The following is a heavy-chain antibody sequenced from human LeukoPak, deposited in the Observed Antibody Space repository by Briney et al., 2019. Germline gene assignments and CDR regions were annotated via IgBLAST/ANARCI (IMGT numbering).Heavy chain of an antibody. J-gene: IGHJ4*02. CDR3: ASLEGGPSDGR. D-gene: IGHD3-3*01. Sequence: GGSLRLSCEVFGFPVRSRYMTWVRQPPGKGLECVSVIYSGGTTYHLDSVKGRFTISRDISKSTMYLEMNNLRVEDTAIYYCASLEGGPSDGRWGQGTLVTVSS. CDR2: IYSGGTT. CDR1: GFPVRSRY. V-gene: IGHV3-53*01.